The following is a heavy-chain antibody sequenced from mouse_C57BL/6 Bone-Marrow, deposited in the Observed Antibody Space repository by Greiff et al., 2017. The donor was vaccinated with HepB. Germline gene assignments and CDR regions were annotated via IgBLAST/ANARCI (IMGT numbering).Heavy chain of an antibody. Sequence: EVKLMESGEGLVKPGGSLKLSCAASGFTFSSYAMSWVRQTPEKRLEWVAYISSGGDYIYYADTVKGRFTISRDNARNTLYLQMSSLKSEDTAMYSCTRRGSYGYDRGNYAMDDWGKGTSVTVSS. V-gene: IGHV5S21*01. CDR2: ISSGGDYI. D-gene: IGHD2-2*01. J-gene: IGHJ4*01. CDR1: GFTFSSYA. CDR3: TRRGSYGYDRGNYAMDD.